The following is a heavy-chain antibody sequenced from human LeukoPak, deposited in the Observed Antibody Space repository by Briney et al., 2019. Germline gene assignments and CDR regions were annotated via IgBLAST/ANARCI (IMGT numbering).Heavy chain of an antibody. Sequence: ASVKVSCKASGGTFSSYAISWVRRAPGQGLEWMGGIIPIFGTANYAQKFQGRVTITADESTSTAYMELSSLRSEDTAVYYCARDGVYCSSTSCFNWFDPWGQGTLVTVSS. CDR2: IIPIFGTA. J-gene: IGHJ5*02. CDR3: ARDGVYCSSTSCFNWFDP. V-gene: IGHV1-69*13. CDR1: GGTFSSYA. D-gene: IGHD2-2*01.